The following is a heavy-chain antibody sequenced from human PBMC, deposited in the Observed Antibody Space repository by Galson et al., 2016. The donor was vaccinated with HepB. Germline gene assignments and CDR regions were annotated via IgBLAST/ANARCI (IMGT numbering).Heavy chain of an antibody. CDR3: ARASVMPGARMIFDP. CDR1: GASISDANW. J-gene: IGHJ5*02. V-gene: IGHV4-4*02. CDR2: IYHNGTS. D-gene: IGHD2-2*01. Sequence: SETLSLTCTVSGASISDANWWTWVRQVPEKGLQWLGEIYHNGTSNNNPFLSSRITLSEDKSRNQFSLNVTSVTAAGTAVDYCARASVMPGARMIFDPRGQGTLVTVSS.